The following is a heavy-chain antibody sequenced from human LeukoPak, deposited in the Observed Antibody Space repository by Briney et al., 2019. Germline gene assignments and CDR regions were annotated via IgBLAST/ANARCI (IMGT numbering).Heavy chain of an antibody. Sequence: PSETLSLTCTVSGYSISSGYYWGSIRQPPGKGLEWIGSIYHSGSTYYNPSLKSRVTISLDTSKNQFSLRLSSVTAADTAVYYCARAGNYYASGSYLGYWGQGTLVTVSS. J-gene: IGHJ4*02. CDR2: IYHSGST. V-gene: IGHV4-38-2*02. CDR3: ARAGNYYASGSYLGY. D-gene: IGHD3-10*01. CDR1: GYSISSGYY.